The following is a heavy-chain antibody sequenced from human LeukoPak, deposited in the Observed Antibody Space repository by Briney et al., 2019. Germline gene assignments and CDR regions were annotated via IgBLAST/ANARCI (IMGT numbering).Heavy chain of an antibody. J-gene: IGHJ6*03. V-gene: IGHV4-34*01. CDR2: ISLSGST. CDR3: GRGHLEVEQQLFYVYYYYYMDV. D-gene: IGHD6-13*01. CDR1: GGSISSYY. Sequence: NPSETLSLTCTVSGGSISSYYWSWIRQPPGKGMGWVGEISLSGSTNNNSSLTIRVSISVATYKTQFSMKLNSVTATATAAAYSGRGHLEVEQQLFYVYYYYYMDVWDKGTTVTVSS.